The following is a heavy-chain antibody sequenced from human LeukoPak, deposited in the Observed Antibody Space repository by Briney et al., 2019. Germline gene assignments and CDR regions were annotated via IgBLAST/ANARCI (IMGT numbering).Heavy chain of an antibody. Sequence: GGSLRLSXAASGFTFSSYGMHWVRQAPGKGLEWVAFIRYDGSNKYYADSVKGRFTISRDNSKNTLYLQMNSLRAEDTAVYYCADGYSSGWYFDYWGQGTLVTVSS. J-gene: IGHJ4*02. CDR3: ADGYSSGWYFDY. CDR1: GFTFSSYG. V-gene: IGHV3-30*02. D-gene: IGHD6-19*01. CDR2: IRYDGSNK.